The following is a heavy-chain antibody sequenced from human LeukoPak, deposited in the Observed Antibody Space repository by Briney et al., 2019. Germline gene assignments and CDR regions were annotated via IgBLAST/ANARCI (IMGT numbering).Heavy chain of an antibody. CDR1: GFTFSSYG. Sequence: GGSLRLSCAASGFTFSSYGMHWVRQAPGKGLEWAAFIRYDGSNKYYADSVKGRFTISRDNSKNTLYLQMNSLRAEDTAVYYCAKVPRRLPRFSDYYYYMDVWGKGTTVTVSS. J-gene: IGHJ6*03. CDR2: IRYDGSNK. CDR3: AKVPRRLPRFSDYYYYMDV. D-gene: IGHD3-16*01. V-gene: IGHV3-30*02.